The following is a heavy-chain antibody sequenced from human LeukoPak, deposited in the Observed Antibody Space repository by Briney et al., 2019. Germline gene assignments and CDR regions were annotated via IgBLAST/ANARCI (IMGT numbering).Heavy chain of an antibody. CDR1: GFTFSSYG. CDR2: IWYDGRNK. J-gene: IGHJ4*02. Sequence: GGSLRLSCAASGFTFSSYGMHWVRPAPGKGLEWVAVIWYDGRNKYYADSVKGRFTISRDNSKNTLYPQMNSLRAEDTAVYYCAREDYGDYVLPGDYWGQGTLVTVSS. V-gene: IGHV3-33*01. D-gene: IGHD4-17*01. CDR3: AREDYGDYVLPGDY.